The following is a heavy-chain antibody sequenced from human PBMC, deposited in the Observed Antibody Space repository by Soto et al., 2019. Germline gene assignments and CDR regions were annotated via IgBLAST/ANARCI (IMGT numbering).Heavy chain of an antibody. Sequence: VQLVESGGGSVQPGGSLRLSCAASGFTFSSYGLHWVRQAPGKGLEWVAVISYDGRNKYYADSVKGRFTISRDNSKNTLYLQMNSLGAEDTAVYSCAKDRGYGDYRSPYGMDVWGQGTTVTVSS. CDR3: AKDRGYGDYRSPYGMDV. V-gene: IGHV3-30*18. CDR2: ISYDGRNK. D-gene: IGHD4-17*01. J-gene: IGHJ6*02. CDR1: GFTFSSYG.